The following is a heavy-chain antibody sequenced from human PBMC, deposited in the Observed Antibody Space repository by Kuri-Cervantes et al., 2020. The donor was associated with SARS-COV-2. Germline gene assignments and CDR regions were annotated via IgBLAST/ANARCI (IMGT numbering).Heavy chain of an antibody. V-gene: IGHV3-48*01. Sequence: GESLKISCAASGFTFSSYAMSWVRQAPGKGLEWVSYISSSSSTIYYADSVKGRFTISRDNAKNSLYLQMNSLRAEDTAVYYCARDGIDSSSWDFDYWGQGTLVTVSS. J-gene: IGHJ4*02. CDR3: ARDGIDSSSWDFDY. CDR2: ISSSSSTI. D-gene: IGHD6-13*01. CDR1: GFTFSSYA.